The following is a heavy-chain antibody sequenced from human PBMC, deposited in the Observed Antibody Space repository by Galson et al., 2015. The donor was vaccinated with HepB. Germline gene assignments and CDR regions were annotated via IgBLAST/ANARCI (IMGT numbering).Heavy chain of an antibody. CDR3: AKDFPPYYYYGMDV. Sequence: SLRLSCAASGFTFSSYGMHWVRQAPGKGLEWVAFIRYDGSNKYYADSVKGRFTISRDNSKNTLHLQMNSLRAEDTAVYYCAKDFPPYYYYGMDVWGQGTTVTVSS. J-gene: IGHJ6*02. CDR2: IRYDGSNK. V-gene: IGHV3-30*02. CDR1: GFTFSSYG.